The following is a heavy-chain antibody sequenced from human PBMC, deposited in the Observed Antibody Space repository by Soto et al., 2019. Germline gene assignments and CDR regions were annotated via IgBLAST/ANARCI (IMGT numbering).Heavy chain of an antibody. J-gene: IGHJ6*02. Sequence: ASVKVSCKASGYTFTSYYMHWVRQAPGQGLEWMGIINPSGGSTSYAQKFQGRVTMTRDTSTSTVYMELSSLRSEDTAVYYCARDVTYCSGGSCYSGPNDYYYGMDVWGQGTTVTVSS. CDR2: INPSGGST. CDR3: ARDVTYCSGGSCYSGPNDYYYGMDV. D-gene: IGHD2-15*01. V-gene: IGHV1-46*01. CDR1: GYTFTSYY.